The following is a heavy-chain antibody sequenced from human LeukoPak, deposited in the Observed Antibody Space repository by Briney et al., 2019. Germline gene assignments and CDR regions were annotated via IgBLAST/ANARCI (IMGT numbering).Heavy chain of an antibody. CDR3: ARSASHIVVVPAAQTYYYYYYMDV. CDR2: IYSGGST. V-gene: IGHV3-53*01. J-gene: IGHJ6*03. D-gene: IGHD2-2*01. CDR1: GFTVNSNY. Sequence: GGSLRLSCAASGFTVNSNYMSWVRQAPGKGLEWVSVIYSGGSTYYADSVKGRFTISRDNSKNTLYLQMNSLRAEDTAVYYCARSASHIVVVPAAQTYYYYYYMDVWGKGTTVTVSS.